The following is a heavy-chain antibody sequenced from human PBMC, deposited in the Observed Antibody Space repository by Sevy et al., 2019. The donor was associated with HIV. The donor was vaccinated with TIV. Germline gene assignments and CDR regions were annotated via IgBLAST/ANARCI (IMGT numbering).Heavy chain of an antibody. CDR1: GFTFSSYG. D-gene: IGHD3-10*01. Sequence: GGSLRLSCQPSGFTFSSYGIHWVRQAPARGLEWVAVISNDGSNKYYADSVKGRFTISRDNSKNTLYLQMNSLRAEDTAVYYCAKDRFITMVRGVIMGFDYWGQGTLVTVSS. CDR3: AKDRFITMVRGVIMGFDY. CDR2: ISNDGSNK. V-gene: IGHV3-30*18. J-gene: IGHJ4*02.